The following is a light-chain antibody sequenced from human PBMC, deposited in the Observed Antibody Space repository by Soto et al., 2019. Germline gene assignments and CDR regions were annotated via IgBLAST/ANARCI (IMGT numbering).Light chain of an antibody. CDR1: RSVASY. CDR3: QQSYSTNRT. CDR2: DAS. Sequence: DLQMTQSPSSLSASVGDRVTITCRASRSVASYLTWYQQNPGKGPKLLIYDASSLQSGVPSRFSGRGSGTDFTLTISSLQPEDFGTSYCQQSYSTNRTFGQGTTLEI. V-gene: IGKV1-39*01. J-gene: IGKJ2*02.